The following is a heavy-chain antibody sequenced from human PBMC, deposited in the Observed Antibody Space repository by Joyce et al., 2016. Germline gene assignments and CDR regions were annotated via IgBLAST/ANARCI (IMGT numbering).Heavy chain of an antibody. J-gene: IGHJ5*02. V-gene: IGHV3-74*01. Sequence: EVQLVESGGGLVQPGGSLRLSCAASGFSFSGYWIHWVRQAPGKGLVWVSRINTDGSSTRFADCVKGRFTISRDNVKNTLYLQMNSLRAEDTAVYYCVRGISARPGGPNWFDPWGQGTLVTVSS. CDR2: INTDGSST. CDR1: GFSFSGYW. CDR3: VRGISARPGGPNWFDP. D-gene: IGHD6-6*01.